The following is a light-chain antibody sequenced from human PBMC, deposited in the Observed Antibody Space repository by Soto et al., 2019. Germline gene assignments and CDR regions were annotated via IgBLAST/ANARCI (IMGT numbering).Light chain of an antibody. CDR2: GAS. Sequence: EIVLTQSPGTLSLSPGERATLSCRAVQSVSSNNLVWYQQKPGQAPRLLIYGASYRAAGIPDRFSGSGSGTDFTLTISRLEPEDFAVYYCQQYGSSPRGTFGQGTRLEI. CDR3: QQYGSSPRGT. CDR1: QSVSSNN. J-gene: IGKJ5*01. V-gene: IGKV3-20*01.